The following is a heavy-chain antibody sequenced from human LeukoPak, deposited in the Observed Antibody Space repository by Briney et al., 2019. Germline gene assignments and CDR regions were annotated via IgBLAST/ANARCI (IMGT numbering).Heavy chain of an antibody. V-gene: IGHV3-21*06. D-gene: IGHD1-26*01. CDR1: EFTFSRYT. CDR3: ARDPYSGSYGPYYYYYMDV. J-gene: IGHJ6*03. CDR2: ISSSSRYI. Sequence: GGSLRLSCAASEFTFSRYTMNWVRQAPGKGLEWVSSISSSSRYIYYADSVKGRFTISRDNAKNSLYLQMDSLRVEDTAVYYCARDPYSGSYGPYYYYYMDVWGKGTTVTISS.